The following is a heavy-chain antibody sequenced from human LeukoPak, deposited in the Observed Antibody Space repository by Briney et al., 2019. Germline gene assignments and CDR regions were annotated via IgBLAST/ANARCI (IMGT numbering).Heavy chain of an antibody. J-gene: IGHJ3*02. CDR3: AAAAGAFDI. CDR1: GGSFSGYY. D-gene: IGHD6-13*01. V-gene: IGHV4-34*01. CDR2: INHSGST. Sequence: TPSETLSLTCAVYGGSFSGYYWSWIRQPPGKGLEWIGEINHSGSTNYNPSLKSRVTISVDTSKNQFSLKLSSVTAADTAVYYCAAAAGAFDIWGQGTMVTVSS.